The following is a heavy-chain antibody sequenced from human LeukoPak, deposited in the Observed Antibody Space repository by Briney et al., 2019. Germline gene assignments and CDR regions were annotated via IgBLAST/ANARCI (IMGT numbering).Heavy chain of an antibody. V-gene: IGHV1-69*05. CDR2: IIPIFGTA. D-gene: IGHD1-26*01. J-gene: IGHJ6*03. CDR3: ARDVRGVGATFVGYYYYYMDV. CDR1: GGTFSSYA. Sequence: GASVKVSCKASGGTFSSYAISWVRQAPGQGLEWMGGIIPIFGTANYAQKFQGRVTITTDESTSTAYMELSSLRSEDTVVYYCARDVRGVGATFVGYYYYYMDVWGKGTTVTVSS.